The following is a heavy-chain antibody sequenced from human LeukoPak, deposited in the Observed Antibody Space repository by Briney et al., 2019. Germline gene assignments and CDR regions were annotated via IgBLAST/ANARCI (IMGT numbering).Heavy chain of an antibody. V-gene: IGHV1-69*13. J-gene: IGHJ6*02. CDR1: GGTFSSYA. CDR3: ASRGHYSPIYYYGMDV. D-gene: IGHD2-21*01. CDR2: IIPIFGTA. Sequence: SVKVSCKASGGTFSSYAISWVRQAPGQGLEWMGGIIPIFGTANYAQKFQGRVTITADESTSTAYMELSSLRSEDTAVYYCASRGHYSPIYYYGMDVWGQGTTVTVSS.